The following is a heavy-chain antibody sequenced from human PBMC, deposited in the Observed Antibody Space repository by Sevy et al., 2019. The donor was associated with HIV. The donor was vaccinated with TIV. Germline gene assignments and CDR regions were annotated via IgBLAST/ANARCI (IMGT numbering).Heavy chain of an antibody. CDR3: ARAFQLARCYCSSTSCKSKGIAVAGYFDY. V-gene: IGHV3-21*01. J-gene: IGHJ4*02. CDR2: ISSSSSYI. CDR1: GFTFSSYS. Sequence: GGSLRLSCAASGFTFSSYSMNWVRQAPGKGLEWVSSISSSSSYIYYADSVKGRFTISRDNAKNSLYLQMNSLRAEDSAVYYCARAFQLARCYCSSTSCKSKGIAVAGYFDYWGQGTLVTVSS. D-gene: IGHD2-2*01.